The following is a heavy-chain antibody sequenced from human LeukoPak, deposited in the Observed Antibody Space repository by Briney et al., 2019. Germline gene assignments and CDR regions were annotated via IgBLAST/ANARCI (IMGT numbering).Heavy chain of an antibody. V-gene: IGHV1-24*01. J-gene: IGHJ6*03. D-gene: IGHD3-10*01. Sequence: ASVKVSCKVSGYTLTELSMHWVRQAPGKGLEWMGGFDPEDGETIYAQKFQGRVTMTEDTSTDTAYMELGSLRSEDTAVYYCATGNYYGSGSSPAYYYYMDVWGKGTTVTVSS. CDR2: FDPEDGET. CDR3: ATGNYYGSGSSPAYYYYMDV. CDR1: GYTLTELS.